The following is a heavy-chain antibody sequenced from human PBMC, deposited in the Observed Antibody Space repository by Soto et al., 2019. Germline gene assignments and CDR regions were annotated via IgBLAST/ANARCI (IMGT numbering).Heavy chain of an antibody. CDR2: IGSVGGDT. CDR1: GFTFYSYA. CDR3: VKDRMAYNSVWDPFDI. V-gene: IGHV3-23*01. D-gene: IGHD1-20*01. Sequence: HPGGSLRLSCAASGFTFYSYAMSWVRQAPGKGLEWVSTIGSVGGDTYYADSVKGRFTISRDDSKNTLLLQMNSLRAEDTAVYYCVKDRMAYNSVWDPFDIWGQVTMVTVSS. J-gene: IGHJ3*02.